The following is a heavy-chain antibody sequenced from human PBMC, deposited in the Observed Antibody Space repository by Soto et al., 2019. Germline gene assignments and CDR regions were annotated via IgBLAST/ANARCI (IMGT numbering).Heavy chain of an antibody. J-gene: IGHJ4*02. Sequence: LRLSCVASGFIFSSYTMHWVRQAPGKGLEWVGVITYDGSNQYYADSVKGRFTISRDNSRNMLFLQMNSLRPDDTAVYYCARAPSGSYPEFDYWGQGTLVTVSS. CDR3: ARAPSGSYPEFDY. CDR2: ITYDGSNQ. D-gene: IGHD1-26*01. V-gene: IGHV3-30-3*01. CDR1: GFIFSSYT.